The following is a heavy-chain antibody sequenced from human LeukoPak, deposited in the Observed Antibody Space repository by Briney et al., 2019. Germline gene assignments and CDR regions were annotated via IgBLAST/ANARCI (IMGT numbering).Heavy chain of an antibody. D-gene: IGHD7-27*01. Sequence: SETLSLTCTVSGGSISGYYWSWIRQPPGKGLEWIGYIFTSGTTNYDPSLRGRLTMSVDTSKNQFSLNLSSGTAADTAVYYCARHGGWGNNWFDPWGQGTLVTVSS. CDR2: IFTSGTT. V-gene: IGHV4-4*09. J-gene: IGHJ5*02. CDR3: ARHGGWGNNWFDP. CDR1: GGSISGYY.